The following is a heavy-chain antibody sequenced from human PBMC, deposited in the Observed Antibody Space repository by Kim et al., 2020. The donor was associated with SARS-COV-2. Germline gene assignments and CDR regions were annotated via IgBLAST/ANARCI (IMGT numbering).Heavy chain of an antibody. J-gene: IGHJ2*01. CDR3: AKDAGVCSGGSCYPYWY. Sequence: GGSLRLSCAASGFTFSSYGMHWVRQAPGKGLEWVAVISYDGSNRYYGDSVKGRFTISRDNSKNTLYLQMNSLRAEDTAVYYCAKDAGVCSGGSCYPYWY. V-gene: IGHV3-30*18. CDR2: ISYDGSNR. CDR1: GFTFSSYG. D-gene: IGHD2-15*01.